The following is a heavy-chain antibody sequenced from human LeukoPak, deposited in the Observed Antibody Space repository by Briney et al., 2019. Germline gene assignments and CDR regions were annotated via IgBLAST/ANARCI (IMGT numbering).Heavy chain of an antibody. V-gene: IGHV3-30*02. CDR1: GFSLSSYG. D-gene: IGHD1-26*01. J-gene: IGHJ4*02. Sequence: GGSLRPSCAASGFSLSSYGMHWVRQAPGKGLEWVAFTRYDGSNEYYVDSVKGRFTISRDNSKNTLYLQMNSLRAEDTAVYYCAKLVGTTKFDYWGQGTLVTVSS. CDR3: AKLVGTTKFDY. CDR2: TRYDGSNE.